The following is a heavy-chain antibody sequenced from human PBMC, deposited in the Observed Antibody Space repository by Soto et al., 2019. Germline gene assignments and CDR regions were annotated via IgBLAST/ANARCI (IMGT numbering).Heavy chain of an antibody. Sequence: QPGGSLRLSCAASGFTFSSYGMHWVRQAPGKGLEWVAVIWYDGSNKYYADSVKGRFTISRDNSKNTLYLQMNSLRAEDMAVYYCARELSRLAVAGPFDYWGQGTLVTISS. V-gene: IGHV3-33*01. CDR3: ARELSRLAVAGPFDY. D-gene: IGHD6-19*01. CDR1: GFTFSSYG. J-gene: IGHJ4*02. CDR2: IWYDGSNK.